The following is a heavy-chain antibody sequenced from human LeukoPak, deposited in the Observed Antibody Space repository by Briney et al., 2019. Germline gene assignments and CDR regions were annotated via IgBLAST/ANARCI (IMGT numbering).Heavy chain of an antibody. CDR3: AKGYDSSGYYYAY. CDR1: GFTVSSNY. CDR2: IYSGGST. D-gene: IGHD3-22*01. J-gene: IGHJ4*02. V-gene: IGHV3-53*01. Sequence: GGSLRLSCAASGFTVSSNYMSWVRQAPGKGLEWVSVIYSGGSTFYADSVKGRFTISRDNSKNTLYLQMNTLRADDTAVYYCAKGYDSSGYYYAYWGQGTLVTVSS.